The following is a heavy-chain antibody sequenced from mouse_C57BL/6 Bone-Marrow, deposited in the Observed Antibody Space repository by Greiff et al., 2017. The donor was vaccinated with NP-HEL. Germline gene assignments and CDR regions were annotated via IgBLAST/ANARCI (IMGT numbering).Heavy chain of an antibody. D-gene: IGHD1-1*01. J-gene: IGHJ2*01. CDR1: GFTFSSYA. CDR3: ARDYYGGNFDY. CDR2: ISDGGSYT. Sequence: EVQLVESGGGLVKPGGSLKLSCAASGFTFSSYAMSWVRQTPEKRLEWVATISDGGSYTYYPDNVKGRFTISRDNAKNNLYLQMSHLKSEDTAMYYCARDYYGGNFDYWGQGTTLTVSS. V-gene: IGHV5-4*01.